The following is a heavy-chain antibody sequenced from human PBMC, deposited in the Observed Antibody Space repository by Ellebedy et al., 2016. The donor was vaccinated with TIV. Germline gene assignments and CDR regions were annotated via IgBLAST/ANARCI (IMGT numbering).Heavy chain of an antibody. CDR1: GGSISSSDYY. J-gene: IGHJ4*02. CDR3: AKEAGSGSYYY. V-gene: IGHV4-39*07. D-gene: IGHD3-10*01. Sequence: MPSETLSLTCTVSGGSISSSDYYWGWIRQPPGKGLEWIGSVHYSATTFYNPSLKSRVTMSVGMSKNQASLRLNSVTAADTAVYYCAKEAGSGSYYYWGQGTLVTVSS. CDR2: VHYSATT.